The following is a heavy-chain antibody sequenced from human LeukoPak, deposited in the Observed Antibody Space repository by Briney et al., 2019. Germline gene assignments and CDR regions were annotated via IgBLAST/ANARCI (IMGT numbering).Heavy chain of an antibody. Sequence: GGSLRFSGAASGFTFSSSAMSWVRQAPGKGLEWVSAISNNGGYTYYADSVQGRFTISRDNSKSTLCLQMNSLRAEDTAVYYCAKQLGYCSDGSCYFPYWGQGTLVTVSS. CDR1: GFTFSSSA. V-gene: IGHV3-23*01. D-gene: IGHD2-15*01. CDR2: ISNNGGYT. CDR3: AKQLGYCSDGSCYFPY. J-gene: IGHJ4*02.